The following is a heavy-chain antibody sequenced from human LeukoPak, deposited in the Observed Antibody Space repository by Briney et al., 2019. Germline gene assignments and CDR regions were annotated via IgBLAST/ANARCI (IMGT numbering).Heavy chain of an antibody. V-gene: IGHV4-59*01. CDR2: IYYSGST. J-gene: IGHJ5*02. CDR3: ARETILGYCSGGSCAKVYANWFDP. Sequence: PSETLSLTCTVSGGSISSYYWSWIRQPPGKGLEWIGYIYYSGSTNYNPSLKSRVTISVDTSKNQFSLKLSSVTAADTAAYYCARETILGYCSGGSCAKVYANWFDPWGQGTLVTVSS. D-gene: IGHD2-15*01. CDR1: GGSISSYY.